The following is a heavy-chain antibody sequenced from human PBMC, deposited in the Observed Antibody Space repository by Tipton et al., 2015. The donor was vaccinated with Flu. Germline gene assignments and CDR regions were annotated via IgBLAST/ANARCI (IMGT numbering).Heavy chain of an antibody. CDR2: VNPFFGPP. CDR3: ARDRSPGLERLDYYYMDV. V-gene: IGHV1-69*13. CDR1: GYAFSRHI. Sequence: QLVQSGAEVRETGASVKLSCKASGYAFSRHIITWVRQAPGQGLEWMGGVNPFFGPPQYAQKFQDRLTIDADDSTSTAYMELRSLSSEDTVVYFCARDRSPGLERLDYYYMDVWGEGTTVIVSS. J-gene: IGHJ6*03. D-gene: IGHD2-21*01.